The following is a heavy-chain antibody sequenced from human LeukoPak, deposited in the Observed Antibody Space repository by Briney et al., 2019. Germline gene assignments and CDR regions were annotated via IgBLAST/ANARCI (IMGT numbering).Heavy chain of an antibody. J-gene: IGHJ4*02. V-gene: IGHV4-61*08. CDR2: IYYTGST. CDR1: GGSISGFEYY. CDR3: ARNLIPEQLVLNF. Sequence: PSETLSLTCTVSGGSISGFEYYWGWIRQPPGKGLEWIGYIYYTGSTNYNPSLKSRVTMSVDTSKNQFSLNLRSVTPEDTAVYYCARNLIPEQLVLNFWGQGTLVTVSS. D-gene: IGHD6-13*01.